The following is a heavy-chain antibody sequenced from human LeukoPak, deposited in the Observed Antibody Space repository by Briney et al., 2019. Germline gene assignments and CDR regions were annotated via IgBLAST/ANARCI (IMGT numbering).Heavy chain of an antibody. D-gene: IGHD2-15*01. Sequence: ASVKVSCKASGYTFTSYGISWVRQAPGQGLEWMGWISAYNGNTNYAQKLQGRVTMTTDTSTSTAYMELRSLRSDDTAVYYCARVETQDIPPYYYYYYMDVWGKGTTVTVSS. CDR3: ARVETQDIPPYYYYYYMDV. CDR1: GYTFTSYG. V-gene: IGHV1-18*01. CDR2: ISAYNGNT. J-gene: IGHJ6*03.